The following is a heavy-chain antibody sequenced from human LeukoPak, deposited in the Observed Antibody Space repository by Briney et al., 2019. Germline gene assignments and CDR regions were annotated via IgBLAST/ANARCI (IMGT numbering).Heavy chain of an antibody. J-gene: IGHJ4*02. V-gene: IGHV3-30*02. D-gene: IGHD4-23*01. CDR1: GFTFSSYG. CDR3: AEDSNSGNTMGD. CDR2: IRYDGSNK. Sequence: GGSLRLSCAASGFTFSSYGMHWVRQAPGKGLEWVAFIRYDGSNKYYADSVKGRFTISRDNSKNTLYLQMNSLRAEGTAVYYCAEDSNSGNTMGDWGQGTLVTVSS.